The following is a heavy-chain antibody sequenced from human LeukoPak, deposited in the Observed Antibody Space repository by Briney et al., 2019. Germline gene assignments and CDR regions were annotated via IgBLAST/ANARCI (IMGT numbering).Heavy chain of an antibody. D-gene: IGHD3-22*01. CDR2: IYYSGST. J-gene: IGHJ4*02. V-gene: IGHV4-59*01. CDR3: ARDSYYDSSGYYY. Sequence: SETLSLTCTVSGGSISSYYWSWIRQPPGKGLEWVGYIYYSGSTNYNPSLKSRVTISVDTSKNQFSLKLSSVTAADTAVYYCARDSYYDSSGYYYWGQGTLVTVSS. CDR1: GGSISSYY.